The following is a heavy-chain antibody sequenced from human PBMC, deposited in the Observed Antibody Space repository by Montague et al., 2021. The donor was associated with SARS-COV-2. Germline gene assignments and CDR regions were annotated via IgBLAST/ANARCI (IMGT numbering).Heavy chain of an antibody. V-gene: IGHV4-34*01. J-gene: IGHJ6*02. Sequence: SETLSLTCAVYGGSFSGYYWSWIRQHPGKELKWIGEINHSGSTNYNPSLKSRVTISVDTSKNQFSLKLSSVTAADTAVYYCARVSYYGSGTSLGMDVWGQGNMVTVSS. D-gene: IGHD3-10*01. CDR3: ARVSYYGSGTSLGMDV. CDR1: GGSFSGYY. CDR2: INHSGST.